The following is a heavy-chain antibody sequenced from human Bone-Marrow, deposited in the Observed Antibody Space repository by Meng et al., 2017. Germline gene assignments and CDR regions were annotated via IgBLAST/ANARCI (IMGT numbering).Heavy chain of an antibody. Sequence: SEVNQPGASVKVSCNAYVYTFTSYAMNGGRQGPGQGLEWMGWINTNTGNPTYAQGFTGRFVFSLDTSVSTAYLQISSLKAEDTAVYYCARAYCGGDCYVSGWFDPWGQGTLVTVSS. CDR3: ARAYCGGDCYVSGWFDP. J-gene: IGHJ5*02. CDR2: INTNTGNP. V-gene: IGHV7-4-1*02. D-gene: IGHD2-21*02. CDR1: VYTFTSYA.